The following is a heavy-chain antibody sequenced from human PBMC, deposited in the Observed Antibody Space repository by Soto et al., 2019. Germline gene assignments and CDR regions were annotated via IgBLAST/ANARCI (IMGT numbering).Heavy chain of an antibody. J-gene: IGHJ6*02. D-gene: IGHD3-10*01. CDR2: INHSGST. CDR1: GGSFSGYY. CDR3: ARGPIYYGSGSYYPVGYGRDV. Sequence: SETLSLTCAVYGGSFSGYYWSWLRQPPGKGLEWFGAINHSGSTNYNPSLKSRVTISVDTSTHQFSLKLSSVTAADTAVYYCARGPIYYGSGSYYPVGYGRDVWGQGTTVTVSS. V-gene: IGHV4-34*01.